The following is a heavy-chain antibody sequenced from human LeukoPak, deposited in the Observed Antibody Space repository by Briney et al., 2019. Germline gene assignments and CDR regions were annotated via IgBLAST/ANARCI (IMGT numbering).Heavy chain of an antibody. Sequence: PGGSLRLSCAASGFTFSSYWMHWVRQAPWKGLVWVSRIKSGVKTNYADSVKGRFTISRDNAKNTVSMQTNSLRAEDTGVYYCAKAHYVWGSYRYSFDYWGQGTLVTVSP. D-gene: IGHD3-16*02. CDR1: GFTFSSYW. V-gene: IGHV3-74*01. CDR3: AKAHYVWGSYRYSFDY. J-gene: IGHJ4*02. CDR2: IKSGVKT.